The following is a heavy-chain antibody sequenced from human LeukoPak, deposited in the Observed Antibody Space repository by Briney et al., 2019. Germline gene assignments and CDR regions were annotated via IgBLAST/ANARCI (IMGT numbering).Heavy chain of an antibody. CDR3: AKDQGRDGYNYQDYFDY. Sequence: GGSLRLSCAASGFTFSSYAMSWVRQAPGKGLEWVSAISGSGGSTYYADSVKGPFTISRDNSKNTLYLQMNSLRAEDTAVYYCAKDQGRDGYNYQDYFDYWGQGTLATVSS. V-gene: IGHV3-23*01. D-gene: IGHD5-24*01. CDR1: GFTFSSYA. CDR2: ISGSGGST. J-gene: IGHJ4*02.